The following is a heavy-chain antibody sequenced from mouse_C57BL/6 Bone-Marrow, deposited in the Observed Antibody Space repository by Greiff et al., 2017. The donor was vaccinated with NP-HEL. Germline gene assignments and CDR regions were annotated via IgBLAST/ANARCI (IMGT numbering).Heavy chain of an antibody. J-gene: IGHJ3*01. CDR1: GYTFTSYG. CDR2: IYPRSGNT. D-gene: IGHD1-1*01. CDR3: ARPHYYGSSYGFAY. Sequence: QVHVKQSGAELARPGASVKLSCKASGYTFTSYGISWVKQRTGQGLEWIGEIYPRSGNTYYNEKFKGKAPLTADKSSSTAYMELRSLTSEDSAVYFCARPHYYGSSYGFAYWGQGTLVTVSA. V-gene: IGHV1-81*01.